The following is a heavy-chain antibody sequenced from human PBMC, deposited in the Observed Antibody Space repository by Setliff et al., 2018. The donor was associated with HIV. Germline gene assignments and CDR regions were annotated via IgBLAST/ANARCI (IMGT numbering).Heavy chain of an antibody. V-gene: IGHV1-69*10. CDR1: GGTFSSYA. J-gene: IGHJ6*03. Sequence: GASVKVSCKASGGTFSSYAISWVRQAPGQGLEWMGGIIPILGIANYAQKFQGRVTITADKSTSTAYMELRSLRSEDTAVYYCARENFWSGYPLLGYMDVGGKGTTVTVSS. CDR2: IIPILGIA. D-gene: IGHD3-3*01. CDR3: ARENFWSGYPLLGYMDV.